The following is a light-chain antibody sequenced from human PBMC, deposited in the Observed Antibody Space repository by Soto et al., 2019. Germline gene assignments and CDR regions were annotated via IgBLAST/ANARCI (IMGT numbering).Light chain of an antibody. CDR3: QSYDISLHNYV. CDR1: TSNIGAPYD. Sequence: VIRPPPSLSGSPGQRVSISCTGSTSNIGAPYDVHWYQHLPGTAPKLLIYGDNNRPSGVPDRFSGSKSGTSASLAITRLQAEDEADYYCQSYDISLHNYVFGTGTKVTVL. V-gene: IGLV1-40*01. J-gene: IGLJ1*01. CDR2: GDN.